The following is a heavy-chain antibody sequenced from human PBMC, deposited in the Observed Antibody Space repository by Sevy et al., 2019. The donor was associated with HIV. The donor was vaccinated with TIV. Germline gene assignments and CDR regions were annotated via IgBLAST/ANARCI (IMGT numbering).Heavy chain of an antibody. CDR2: ISYDGSFT. CDR1: GFIFSDYT. Sequence: GGSLRLSCAASGFIFSDYTLHWVRQAPGTGLEWVAVISYDGSFTYYADSVEGRFTISRDNSMNTLFLQMNSLRHEDTAVYYCARSQSSSWHYFDYWGQGTLVTVSS. V-gene: IGHV3-30*04. CDR3: ARSQSSSWHYFDY. J-gene: IGHJ4*02. D-gene: IGHD6-13*01.